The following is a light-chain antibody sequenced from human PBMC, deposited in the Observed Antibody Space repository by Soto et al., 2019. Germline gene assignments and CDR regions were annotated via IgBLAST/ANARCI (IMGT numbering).Light chain of an antibody. V-gene: IGKV1-39*01. J-gene: IGKJ1*01. CDR3: QQSSSTPRT. CDR1: QSISSY. CDR2: AAS. Sequence: DIQMTQSPSSLSASVGARVTISCRASQSISSYLNWYQQKPGKAPKLLIYAASTLQSGVPSRFSGSGSGTDFSLTISSLQPEDFATYYCQQSSSTPRTFGQGTKVDIK.